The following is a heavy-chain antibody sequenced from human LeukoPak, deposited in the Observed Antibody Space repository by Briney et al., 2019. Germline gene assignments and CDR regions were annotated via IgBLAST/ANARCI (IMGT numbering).Heavy chain of an antibody. CDR2: INPNSGGT. V-gene: IGHV1-2*06. J-gene: IGHJ4*02. CDR1: GYTLTDYY. CDR3: ARVVYYESSGYYEY. Sequence: EASVKVSCKASGYTLTDYYMHWVRQAPGQGLEWMGRINPNSGGTNYAQKFQGRVTMTRDTSISTVYMELSRLRSDDTAVYYCARVVYYESSGYYEYGGQGTLVTVSS. D-gene: IGHD3-22*01.